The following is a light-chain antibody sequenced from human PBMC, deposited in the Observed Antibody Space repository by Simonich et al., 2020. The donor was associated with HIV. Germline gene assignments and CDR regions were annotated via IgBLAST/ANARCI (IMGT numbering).Light chain of an antibody. J-gene: IGKJ2*01. CDR2: AAS. CDR3: QQANSFPYT. CDR1: QSISSY. V-gene: IGKV1-39*01. Sequence: DIQMTQSPSSLSASVGDRVTITCRASQSISSYLNWYQQKPGKAPKLLIYAASSLKSGVPSRFSGSGSGTDFTLTISSLQPEDFATYYCQQANSFPYTFGQGTKLEIK.